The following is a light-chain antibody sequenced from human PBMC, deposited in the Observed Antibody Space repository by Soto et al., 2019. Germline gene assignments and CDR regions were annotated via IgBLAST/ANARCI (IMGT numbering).Light chain of an antibody. CDR3: QHCRNSPIT. V-gene: IGKV3-11*01. CDR2: DAS. Sequence: EIVLTQSPATLSLSPGERATLSCRASQSIGNFLAWYQQQPGHAHRLLIYDASNRATGIPVRFSGSGSGTDFTLIISSQEPEDCAVYYCQHCRNSPITFGQGTRLEI. CDR1: QSIGNF. J-gene: IGKJ5*01.